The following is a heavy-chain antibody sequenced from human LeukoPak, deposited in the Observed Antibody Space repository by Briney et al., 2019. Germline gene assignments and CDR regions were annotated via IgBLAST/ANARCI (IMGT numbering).Heavy chain of an antibody. CDR2: IYPRDGST. J-gene: IGHJ4*02. CDR1: GYTITSNY. V-gene: IGHV1-46*01. CDR3: ARDQEGFDY. Sequence: EASVKVSCKASGYTITSNYIHWVRQAPGQGLEWMGMIYPRDGSTSYAQKFQGRVTVTRDTSTSTVHMELSGLRSEDTAVYYCARDQEGFDYWGQGTLVTVSS.